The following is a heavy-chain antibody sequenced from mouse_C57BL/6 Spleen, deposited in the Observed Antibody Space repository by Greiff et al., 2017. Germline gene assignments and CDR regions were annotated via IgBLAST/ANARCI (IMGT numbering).Heavy chain of an antibody. CDR3: TRHYYGSSYGWYFDV. CDR2: ISSGGDYI. Sequence: EVMLVESGEGLVKPGGSLKLSCAASGFTFSSYAMSWVRQTPEKRLEWVAYISSGGDYIYYADTVKGRFTISRDNARNTLYLQMSSLKSEDTAMYYCTRHYYGSSYGWYFDVWGTGTTVTVSS. CDR1: GFTFSSYA. J-gene: IGHJ1*03. V-gene: IGHV5-9-1*02. D-gene: IGHD1-1*01.